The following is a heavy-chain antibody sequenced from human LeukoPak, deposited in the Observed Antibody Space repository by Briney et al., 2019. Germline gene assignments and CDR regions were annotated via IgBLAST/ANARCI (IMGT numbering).Heavy chain of an antibody. D-gene: IGHD3-22*01. CDR1: GFPFSGFV. Sequence: GGSLRLYGAASGFPFSGFVMHWVRQAPGQGLVWVSFTSYDGSNKYYADSMKGTFTISRDNSKNTLDLQMNSLRTEDTAMYYCARGDDSSGYFYSYFDYWGKGTLVTVSS. CDR2: TSYDGSNK. J-gene: IGHJ4*02. CDR3: ARGDDSSGYFYSYFDY. V-gene: IGHV3-30-3*01.